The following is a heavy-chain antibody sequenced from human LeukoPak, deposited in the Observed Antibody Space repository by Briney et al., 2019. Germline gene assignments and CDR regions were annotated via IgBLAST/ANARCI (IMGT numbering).Heavy chain of an antibody. CDR2: MNPNSGNK. D-gene: IGHD6-19*01. Sequence: ASVKVSCMASGYSFTNFDINGVRPATGQGLEWMGWMNPNSGNKGYAQKFQGRVTMTMNTSITTAYMELSSLRSEDTAVYYCARGPQWRGDYYYMDVWGRGTTVTVSS. J-gene: IGHJ6*03. CDR3: ARGPQWRGDYYYMDV. CDR1: GYSFTNFD. V-gene: IGHV1-8*01.